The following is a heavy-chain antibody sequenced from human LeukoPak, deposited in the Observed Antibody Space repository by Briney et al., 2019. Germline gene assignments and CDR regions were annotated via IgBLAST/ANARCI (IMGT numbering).Heavy chain of an antibody. V-gene: IGHV5-51*01. D-gene: IGHD3-22*01. CDR3: ARLRGYYYDSSGYHRYFDY. CDR2: IYPGDSDT. Sequence: GESLKISCKGSGYSFTSYWIGWVRQMPGKGLEWMGIIYPGDSDTRYSPSFQGQVTISADKSISTAYLQWSSLKASDTAMYYCARLRGYYYDSSGYHRYFDYWGQVTLVTVSS. J-gene: IGHJ4*02. CDR1: GYSFTSYW.